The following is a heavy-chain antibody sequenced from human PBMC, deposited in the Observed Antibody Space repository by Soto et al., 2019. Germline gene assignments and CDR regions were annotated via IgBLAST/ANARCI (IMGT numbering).Heavy chain of an antibody. Sequence: GGSLRLSCAASGFTFSSYSMNWVRQAPGKGLEWVSYISSSSSTIYYADSVKGRFTISRDNAKNSLYLQMNSLRAEDTAVYYCAREGMVRGVIMSYYYYYMDVWGKGTTVTVSS. D-gene: IGHD3-10*01. CDR3: AREGMVRGVIMSYYYYYMDV. CDR1: GFTFSSYS. CDR2: ISSSSSTI. J-gene: IGHJ6*03. V-gene: IGHV3-48*01.